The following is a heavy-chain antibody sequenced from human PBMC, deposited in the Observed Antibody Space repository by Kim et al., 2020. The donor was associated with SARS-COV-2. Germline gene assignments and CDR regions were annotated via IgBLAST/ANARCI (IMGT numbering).Heavy chain of an antibody. J-gene: IGHJ3*02. CDR3: ARVARSSSAFDI. Sequence: YVDSVKGRFTISRDNAKNSLYLQMNSLRAEDTAVYYCARVARSSSAFDIWGQGTMVTVSS. D-gene: IGHD6-13*01. V-gene: IGHV3-7*01.